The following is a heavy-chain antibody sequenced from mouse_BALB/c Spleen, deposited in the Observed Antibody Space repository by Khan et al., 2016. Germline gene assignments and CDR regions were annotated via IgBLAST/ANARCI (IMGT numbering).Heavy chain of an antibody. J-gene: IGHJ3*01. D-gene: IGHD1-3*01. Sequence: QIQLVQSGPELKKPGETVKISCKASGYTFTDYSMHWVRQAPGKGLKWMGWINTETGEPTYADDFKGRFAFSLETSASTAYLQINNLKNEDTATYFCASGSHFCNNYPFAYWGQGTLVTVSA. CDR2: INTETGEP. CDR3: ASGSHFCNNYPFAY. CDR1: GYTFTDYS. V-gene: IGHV9-2-1*01.